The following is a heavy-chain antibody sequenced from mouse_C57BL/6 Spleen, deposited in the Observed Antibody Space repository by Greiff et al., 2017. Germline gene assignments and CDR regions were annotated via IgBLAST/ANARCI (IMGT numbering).Heavy chain of an antibody. J-gene: IGHJ1*03. CDR1: GYSITSGYD. D-gene: IGHD2-3*01. CDR2: ISYSGST. CDR3: ARVDGYYHFDV. Sequence: EVQRVESGPGMVKPSQSLSLTCTVTGYSITSGYDWHWIRHFPGNKLEWMGYISYSGSTNYNPSLKSRISITHDTSKNHFFLKLNSVTTEDTATYYCARVDGYYHFDVWGTGTTVTVSS. V-gene: IGHV3-1*01.